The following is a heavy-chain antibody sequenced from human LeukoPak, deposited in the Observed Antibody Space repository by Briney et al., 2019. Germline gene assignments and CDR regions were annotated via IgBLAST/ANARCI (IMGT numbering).Heavy chain of an antibody. V-gene: IGHV3-30*03. CDR1: GFTFSSYG. CDR2: ISYDGSNK. CDR3: ARVSQFSYYDSSGHGGFDY. J-gene: IGHJ4*02. Sequence: GGSLRLSCAASGFTFSSYGMRWVRQAPGKGLEWVAVISYDGSNKYYADSVKGRFTISRDNSKNTLYLQMNSLRAEDTAVYYCARVSQFSYYDSSGHGGFDYWGQGTLVTVSS. D-gene: IGHD3-22*01.